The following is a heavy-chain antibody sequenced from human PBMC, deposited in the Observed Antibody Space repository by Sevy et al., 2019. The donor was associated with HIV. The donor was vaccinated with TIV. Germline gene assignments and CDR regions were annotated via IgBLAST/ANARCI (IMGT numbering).Heavy chain of an antibody. CDR3: ASWGYGQLWFGYFDY. D-gene: IGHD5-18*01. Sequence: GGSLRLSCAASGFTFSSYAMHWVRQAPGKGLEWVAVISYDGSNKYYADSVKGRFTISRDNSKNTLYLQMNSLRAEETAVYYCASWGYGQLWFGYFDYWGQGTLVTVSS. CDR2: ISYDGSNK. CDR1: GFTFSSYA. V-gene: IGHV3-30-3*01. J-gene: IGHJ4*02.